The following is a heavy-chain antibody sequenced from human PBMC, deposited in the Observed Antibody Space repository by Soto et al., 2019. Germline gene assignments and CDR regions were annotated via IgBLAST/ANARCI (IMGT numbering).Heavy chain of an antibody. D-gene: IGHD6-13*01. CDR2: ISSSSSTI. Sequence: GGSLRLSCAASGFTFSSYSMNWVRQAPGKGLEWVSYISSSSSTIYYADSVKGRFTISRDNAKNSLYLQMNSLRDEDPVVYYCAGDRGGGGSSRYLSWFDPWGQGTLVTVSS. J-gene: IGHJ5*02. V-gene: IGHV3-48*02. CDR3: AGDRGGGGSSRYLSWFDP. CDR1: GFTFSSYS.